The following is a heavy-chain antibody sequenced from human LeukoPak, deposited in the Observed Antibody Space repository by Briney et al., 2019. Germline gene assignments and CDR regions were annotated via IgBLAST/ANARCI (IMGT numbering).Heavy chain of an antibody. J-gene: IGHJ6*02. CDR1: GIIFRDAW. Sequence: GSLRLSCVVSGIIFRDAWMNWIRQPPGKGLEWIGEINHSGSTNYNPSLKSRVTISVDTSKNQFSLKLSSVTAADTAVYYCARAQRFYDFWSGYPPYYYYGMDVWGQGTTVTVSS. CDR3: ARAQRFYDFWSGYPPYYYYGMDV. CDR2: INHSGST. V-gene: IGHV4-34*01. D-gene: IGHD3-3*01.